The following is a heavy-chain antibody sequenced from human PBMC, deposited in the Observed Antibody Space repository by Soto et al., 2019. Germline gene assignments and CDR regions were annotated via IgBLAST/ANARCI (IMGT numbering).Heavy chain of an antibody. CDR3: ARGLVVPAANSYYYYYMDV. CDR1: GVTFSSYG. D-gene: IGHD2-2*01. J-gene: IGHJ6*03. V-gene: IGHV3-33*01. CDR2: IWYDGSKK. Sequence: GGSLRLSCAASGVTFSSYGMHWVRKAPGKGLEWGAVIWYDGSKKYYADSVKGRFTISRDNSKNTLYLQMNSLRAEDTAVYYCARGLVVPAANSYYYYYMDVWGKGTTVTVSS.